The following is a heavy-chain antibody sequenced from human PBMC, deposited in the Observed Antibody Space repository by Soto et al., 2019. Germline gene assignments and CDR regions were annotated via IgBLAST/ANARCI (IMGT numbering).Heavy chain of an antibody. Sequence: ETLSLTCTVSGGSVSSGSYYWSWIRQPPGKGLEWIGYIYYSGSTNYNPSLKSRVTISVDTSKNQFSLKLSSVTAADTAVYYCARIVGAKDYFDYWGQGTLVTVSS. J-gene: IGHJ4*02. V-gene: IGHV4-61*01. CDR2: IYYSGST. CDR1: GGSVSSGSYY. D-gene: IGHD1-26*01. CDR3: ARIVGAKDYFDY.